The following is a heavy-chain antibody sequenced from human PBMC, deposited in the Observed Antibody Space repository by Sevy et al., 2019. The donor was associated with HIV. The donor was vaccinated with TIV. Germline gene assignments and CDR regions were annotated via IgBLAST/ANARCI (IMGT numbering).Heavy chain of an antibody. D-gene: IGHD3-10*01. Sequence: GGSLRLSCAPSGFSFSNYWMHWVRQAPGKGLEWVANIKQDESERYYVASVKGRFTISRDNAKNSVYLEMNSLRPDDTAIYYCAKGNSGSFDYWGQGTLVTVSS. CDR3: AKGNSGSFDY. J-gene: IGHJ4*02. V-gene: IGHV3-7*01. CDR1: GFSFSNYW. CDR2: IKQDESER.